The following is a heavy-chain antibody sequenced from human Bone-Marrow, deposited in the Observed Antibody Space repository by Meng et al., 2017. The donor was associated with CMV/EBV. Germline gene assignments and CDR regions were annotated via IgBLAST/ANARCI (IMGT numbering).Heavy chain of an antibody. CDR1: GFTFSSYG. D-gene: IGHD6-13*01. CDR2: IRYDGSNK. Sequence: GESLKISCAASGFTFSSYGMHWVRQAPGKGLEWVAFIRYDGSNKYYADSVKGRFTISRDNSKNTLYLQMNSLRAEDTAVYYCARGPRYSSSWYSYLHRWFDPWGQGTLVIVSS. V-gene: IGHV3-30*02. CDR3: ARGPRYSSSWYSYLHRWFDP. J-gene: IGHJ5*02.